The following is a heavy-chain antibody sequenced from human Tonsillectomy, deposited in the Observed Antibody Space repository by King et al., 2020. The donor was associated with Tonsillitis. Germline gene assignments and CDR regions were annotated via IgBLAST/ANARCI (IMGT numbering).Heavy chain of an antibody. CDR1: GGSISSYY. CDR2: IYYSGST. Sequence: VQLQESGPGLVKPSETLSLTCTVSGGSISSYYWSWLRQPPGKGLEWIGYIYYSGSTNYNPSLKSRVTISVDTSKNQFSLKLSSVTAADTAVYYCARHSDAHYYDSNGVWGQGTTVTVSS. V-gene: IGHV4-59*08. J-gene: IGHJ6*02. D-gene: IGHD3-22*01. CDR3: ARHSDAHYYDSNGV.